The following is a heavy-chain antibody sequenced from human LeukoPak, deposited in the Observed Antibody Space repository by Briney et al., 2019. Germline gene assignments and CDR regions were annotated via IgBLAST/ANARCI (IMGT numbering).Heavy chain of an antibody. CDR1: GYTFTSYA. J-gene: IGHJ6*02. V-gene: IGHV7-4-1*02. D-gene: IGHD3-10*01. CDR2: INTNTGNP. CDR3: ASGGPMVPYYYYGMDV. Sequence: ASVKVSCKASGYTFTSYAMNWVRQAPGQGLEWMGWINTNTGNPTYAQGFTGRFVFSLDTSVSTAYLQISSLKAEDTAVYYCASGGPMVPYYYYGMDVWGQGTTVTVSS.